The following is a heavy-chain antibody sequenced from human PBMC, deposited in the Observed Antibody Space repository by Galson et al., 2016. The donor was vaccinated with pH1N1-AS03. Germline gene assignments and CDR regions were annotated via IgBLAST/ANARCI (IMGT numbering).Heavy chain of an antibody. Sequence: LSLTCSVSGASISSFSYYWGWIRQPPGQGLEWIGSIYYTASTYYNPSLKSRVTMSVDTSNNQFSLRVSSVTAADTAVYYCARHRGFDKNDASDMWGQGTMVIVSS. CDR2: IYYTAST. CDR1: GASISSFSYY. J-gene: IGHJ3*02. V-gene: IGHV4-39*07. D-gene: IGHD3-10*01. CDR3: ARHRGFDKNDASDM.